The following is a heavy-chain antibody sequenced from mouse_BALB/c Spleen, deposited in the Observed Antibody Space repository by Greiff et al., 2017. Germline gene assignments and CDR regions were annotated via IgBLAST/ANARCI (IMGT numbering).Heavy chain of an antibody. CDR2: ISYSGST. V-gene: IGHV3-8*02. CDR3: ARYDYDTMAMAMDY. J-gene: IGHJ4*01. D-gene: IGHD2-4*01. CDR1: GDSITSGY. Sequence: VQLQESGPSLVKPSQTLSLTCSVTGDSITSGYWNWIRKFPGNKLEYMGYISYSGSTYYNPSLKSRISITRDTSKNQYYLQLNSVTTEDTATYYCARYDYDTMAMAMDYWGQGTSVTVSS.